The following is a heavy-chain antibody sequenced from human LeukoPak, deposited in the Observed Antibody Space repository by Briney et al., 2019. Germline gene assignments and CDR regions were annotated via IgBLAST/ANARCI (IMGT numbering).Heavy chain of an antibody. Sequence: ASVNVSCKASGYTFTSYGIGWVRQAPGRGLEWMGWISAYNGNTNYAQKLQGRVTMTTDTSTSTAYMELRSLRSDDTAVYYCARDRYSSSWYPNPDYYYYYGMDVWGQGTTVTVSS. CDR2: ISAYNGNT. J-gene: IGHJ6*02. D-gene: IGHD6-13*01. CDR3: ARDRYSSSWYPNPDYYYYYGMDV. CDR1: GYTFTSYG. V-gene: IGHV1-18*01.